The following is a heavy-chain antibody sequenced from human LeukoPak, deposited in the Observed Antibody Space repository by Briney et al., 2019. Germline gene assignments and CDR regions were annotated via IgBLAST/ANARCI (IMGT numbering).Heavy chain of an antibody. Sequence: PGGSLRLSCAASGSTFSSYAMSWVRQAPGEGLEWVSAISGSGGSTYYADSVKGRFTISRDNSKNTLYLQMNSLRAEDTAVYYCAKGDSSSWYRGAFDIWGQGTMVTVSS. CDR3: AKGDSSSWYRGAFDI. J-gene: IGHJ3*02. D-gene: IGHD6-13*01. CDR1: GSTFSSYA. V-gene: IGHV3-23*01. CDR2: ISGSGGST.